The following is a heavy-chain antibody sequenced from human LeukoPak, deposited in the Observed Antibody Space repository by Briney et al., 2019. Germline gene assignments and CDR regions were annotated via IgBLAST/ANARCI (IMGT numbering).Heavy chain of an antibody. Sequence: GESLKISCKGFGYSFTSYWIGWVRQMPGKGLEWMGIIYPGDSDTRYSPSFQGQVTISADKSISTAYLQWSSLKASDTAMYYYARQKQQLVQDYWGQGTLVTVSS. D-gene: IGHD6-13*01. V-gene: IGHV5-51*01. CDR1: GYSFTSYW. J-gene: IGHJ4*02. CDR3: ARQKQQLVQDY. CDR2: IYPGDSDT.